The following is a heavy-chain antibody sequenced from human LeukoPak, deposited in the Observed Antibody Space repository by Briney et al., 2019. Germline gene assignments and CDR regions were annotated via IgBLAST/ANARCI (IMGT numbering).Heavy chain of an antibody. CDR1: GFGSNDAA. J-gene: IGHJ4*02. D-gene: IGHD2-21*01. Sequence: PGGSLRLSCAASGFGSNDAAMTWVRQAPGKGPEWVSLVSSSGANTYYADSVKGRFTISRDNSKNTLFLQMNSLRVEDTAMYYCVKDIEVTYWGQGTLVTVSS. V-gene: IGHV3-23*01. CDR3: VKDIEVTY. CDR2: VSSSGANT.